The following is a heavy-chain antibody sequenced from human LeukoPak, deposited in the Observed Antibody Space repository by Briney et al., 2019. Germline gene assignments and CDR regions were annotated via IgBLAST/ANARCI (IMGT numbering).Heavy chain of an antibody. CDR3: AKGYDSSGYYFNSHDY. J-gene: IGHJ4*02. CDR2: ISGSGGNT. Sequence: GGSLRLSCAASGVTFRSYAMSWVRQAPGKGLEWVSTISGSGGNTYYADSVKGRFTISRDNSKNTVYVQMNSLRAEDTAVYYCAKGYDSSGYYFNSHDYWGQGTPVTVSS. V-gene: IGHV3-23*01. D-gene: IGHD3-22*01. CDR1: GVTFRSYA.